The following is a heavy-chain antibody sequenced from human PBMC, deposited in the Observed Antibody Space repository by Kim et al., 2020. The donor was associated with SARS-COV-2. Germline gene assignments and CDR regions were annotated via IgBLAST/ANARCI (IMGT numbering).Heavy chain of an antibody. D-gene: IGHD4-17*01. J-gene: IGHJ6*02. CDR2: IYYSGST. CDR1: GGSISSYY. CDR3: ARDYYGDYDYYYGMDV. V-gene: IGHV4-59*01. Sequence: SETLSLTCTVSGGSISSYYWSWIRQPPGKGLEWIGYIYYSGSTNYNPSLKSRVTISVDTSKNQFSLKLSSVTAADTAVYYCARDYYGDYDYYYGMDVWG.